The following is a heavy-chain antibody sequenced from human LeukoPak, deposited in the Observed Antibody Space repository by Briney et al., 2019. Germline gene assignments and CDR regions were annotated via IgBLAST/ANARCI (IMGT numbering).Heavy chain of an antibody. D-gene: IGHD5-18*01. Sequence: GGSLRLSCAASGFTFSSYAMHWVRQAPGKGLEWVAVISYDGSNKYYADPVKGRFTISRDNSKNTLYLQMNSLRAEDTAVYYCARDLQLWAGDAFDIWGQGTMVTVSS. V-gene: IGHV3-30-3*01. CDR2: ISYDGSNK. J-gene: IGHJ3*02. CDR3: ARDLQLWAGDAFDI. CDR1: GFTFSSYA.